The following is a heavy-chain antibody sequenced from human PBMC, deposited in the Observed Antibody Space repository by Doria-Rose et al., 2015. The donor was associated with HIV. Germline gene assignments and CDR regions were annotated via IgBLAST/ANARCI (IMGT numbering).Heavy chain of an antibody. CDR1: GVSLSSPGMG. Sequence: SGPVLVKPTETLTLTCTVSGVSLSSPGMGVSWIRQPPGKALEWLANIFSRDVRSYKTSLKSGLTISRGTSKSQVVLTMTDMDPVDTATYYCARIKSSRWYHKYYFDFWGQGTLVIVSA. CDR2: IFSRDVR. CDR3: ARIKSSRWYHKYYFDF. J-gene: IGHJ4*02. D-gene: IGHD6-13*01. V-gene: IGHV2-26*01.